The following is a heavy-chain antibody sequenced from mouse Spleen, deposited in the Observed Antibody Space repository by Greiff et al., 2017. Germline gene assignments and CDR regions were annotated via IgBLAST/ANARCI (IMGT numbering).Heavy chain of an antibody. Sequence: EVKLEESGPGLVKPSQSLSLTCSVTGYSITSGYYWNWIRQFPGNKLEWMGYISYDGSNNYNPSLKNRISITRDTSKNQFFLKLNSVTTEDTATYYCARRDGTPFAYWGQGTLVTVSA. CDR2: ISYDGSN. V-gene: IGHV3-6*01. D-gene: IGHD1-1*01. CDR3: ARRDGTPFAY. J-gene: IGHJ3*01. CDR1: GYSITSGYY.